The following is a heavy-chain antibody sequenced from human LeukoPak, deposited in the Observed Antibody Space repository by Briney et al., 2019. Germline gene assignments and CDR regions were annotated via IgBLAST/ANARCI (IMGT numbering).Heavy chain of an antibody. J-gene: IGHJ4*02. Sequence: SETLSLTCTVSGGSISSSSYYWGWIRQPPGKGLEWIGSIYYSGSTYYNPSLKSRVTISVDTSKNQFSLKLSSVTAADTAVYCCARQQNYDSWSGYYWKPPNFDYWGQGTLVTVSS. D-gene: IGHD3-3*01. CDR1: GGSISSSSYY. CDR3: ARQQNYDSWSGYYWKPPNFDY. V-gene: IGHV4-39*01. CDR2: IYYSGST.